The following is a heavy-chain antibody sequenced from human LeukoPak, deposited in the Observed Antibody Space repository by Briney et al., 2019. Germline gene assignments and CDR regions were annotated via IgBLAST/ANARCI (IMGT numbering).Heavy chain of an antibody. CDR1: GGSITSGGYY. Sequence: SETLSLTCTVSGGSITSGGYYRSWIRQLPGKGLEWIGYIYYSGGTYYNPSLKSRVTISVDTSKNQFSLKLSSVTAADTAVYYCAGTPQGYCSGGSCNWFDPWGQGTLVTVSS. CDR2: IYYSGGT. V-gene: IGHV4-31*03. CDR3: AGTPQGYCSGGSCNWFDP. D-gene: IGHD2-15*01. J-gene: IGHJ5*02.